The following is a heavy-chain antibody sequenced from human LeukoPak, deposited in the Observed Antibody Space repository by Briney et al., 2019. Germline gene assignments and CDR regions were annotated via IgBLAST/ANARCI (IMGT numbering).Heavy chain of an antibody. J-gene: IGHJ4*02. V-gene: IGHV3-30*02. D-gene: IGHD5-24*01. CDR1: GFTLSNYG. Sequence: GGSLRLSCAASGFTLSNYGIHWVRQAPGKGLEWVTFIRYDGSIKYYADSVKGRFTISRDNSKNTLYLQMNSLRAEDTAVYYCARVGEKAFHLWPEIDYWGQGTLVTVSS. CDR2: IRYDGSIK. CDR3: ARVGEKAFHLWPEIDY.